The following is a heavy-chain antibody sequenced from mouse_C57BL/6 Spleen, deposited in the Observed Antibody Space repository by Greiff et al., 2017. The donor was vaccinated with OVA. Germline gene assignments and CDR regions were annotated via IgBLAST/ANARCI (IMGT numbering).Heavy chain of an antibody. CDR3: ARTDYGSSYYAMDY. CDR2: ISSGSSTI. D-gene: IGHD1-1*01. Sequence: EVQRVESGGGLVKPGGSLKLSCAASGFTFSDYGMHWVRQAPEKGLEWVAYISSGSSTIYYADTVKGRFPISRDNAKNTLFLQMTSLRSEYTAMYYCARTDYGSSYYAMDYWGQGTSVTVSS. V-gene: IGHV5-17*01. J-gene: IGHJ4*01. CDR1: GFTFSDYG.